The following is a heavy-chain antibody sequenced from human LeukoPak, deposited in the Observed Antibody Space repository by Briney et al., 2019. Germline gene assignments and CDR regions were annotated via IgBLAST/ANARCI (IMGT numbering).Heavy chain of an antibody. CDR1: GFTVSSNY. V-gene: IGHV3-53*01. Sequence: GGSLRLSCAASGFTVSSNYMSWVRQAPGKGLEWVSVIYSGGSTYYADSVKGRFTISRDNSKNTLYLQMNSLRAEDTAVYYCARDAGYQLLPGYYHYMDVWGKGTTVTVSS. CDR3: ARDAGYQLLPGYYHYMDV. CDR2: IYSGGST. D-gene: IGHD2-2*01. J-gene: IGHJ6*03.